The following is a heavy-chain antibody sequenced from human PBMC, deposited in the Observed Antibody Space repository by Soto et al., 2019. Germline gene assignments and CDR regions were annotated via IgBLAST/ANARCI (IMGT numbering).Heavy chain of an antibody. V-gene: IGHV3-9*01. CDR1: GFTFDDYA. Sequence: PGGSLRLSCAASGFTFDDYAMHWVRQAPGKGLEWVSGISWNSGSIGYADSVKGRFTISRDNAKNSLYLQMNSLRAEDTALYYCAKGDYDILTGTDYWGQGTLVT. CDR3: AKGDYDILTGTDY. D-gene: IGHD3-9*01. J-gene: IGHJ4*02. CDR2: ISWNSGSI.